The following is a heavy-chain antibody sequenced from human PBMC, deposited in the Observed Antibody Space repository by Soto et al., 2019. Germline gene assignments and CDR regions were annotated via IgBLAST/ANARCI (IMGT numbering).Heavy chain of an antibody. CDR3: ARLDYYDSSGYLVYY. CDR2: IYYSGST. D-gene: IGHD3-22*01. V-gene: IGHV4-59*01. CDR1: GGSISSYY. Sequence: PSETLSLTCTVPGGSISSYYWSWIRQPPGKGLEWIGYIYYSGSTNYNPSLKSRVTISVDTSKNQFSLKLSSVTAADTAVYYCARLDYYDSSGYLVYYWGQGTLVTVS. J-gene: IGHJ4*02.